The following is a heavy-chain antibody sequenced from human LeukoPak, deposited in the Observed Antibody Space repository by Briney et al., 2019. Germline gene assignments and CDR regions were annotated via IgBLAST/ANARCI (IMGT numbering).Heavy chain of an antibody. V-gene: IGHV3-23*01. CDR3: GKNRYSGSLSPFDI. CDR2: ISGGGGNT. D-gene: IGHD1-26*01. CDR1: KFAFSSYA. J-gene: IGHJ3*02. Sequence: GGSLRLSCAASKFAFSSYAMSWVRQAPGKGLEWVSAISGGGGNTYYADSVKGRFTISRDNSKNTLYLQMNSLRAEDTAVYYCGKNRYSGSLSPFDIWGQGTMVTVSP.